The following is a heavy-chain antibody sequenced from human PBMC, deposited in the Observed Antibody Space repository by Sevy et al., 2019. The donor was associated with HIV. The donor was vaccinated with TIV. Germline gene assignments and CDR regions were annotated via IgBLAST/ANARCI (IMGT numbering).Heavy chain of an antibody. CDR2: IQYDGSNK. Sequence: GGSLRLSCAASGFSFSSYGMHWVRQAPGKGLEWMSYIQYDGSNKDYADSVKGRFTISRDNSKNTLYLQMNSLRVEDTAVFYCVKEGGGEGGDHWCQGTLVTVSS. V-gene: IGHV3-30*02. J-gene: IGHJ4*02. D-gene: IGHD2-21*01. CDR3: VKEGGGEGGDH. CDR1: GFSFSSYG.